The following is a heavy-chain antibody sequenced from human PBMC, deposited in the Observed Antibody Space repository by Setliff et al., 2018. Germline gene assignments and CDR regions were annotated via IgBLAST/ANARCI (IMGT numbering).Heavy chain of an antibody. V-gene: IGHV3-23*01. Sequence: GGSLRLSCAASGFTFSSYAMSWVRQAPGKGLEWVSAISGSGGSTYYADSVKGRFTVSRDIPKNTLYLQMNSLRVEDTAIYYCAKVGVLGVFLVFDPWGQGTLVTVSS. D-gene: IGHD3-16*01. J-gene: IGHJ5*02. CDR2: ISGSGGST. CDR1: GFTFSSYA. CDR3: AKVGVLGVFLVFDP.